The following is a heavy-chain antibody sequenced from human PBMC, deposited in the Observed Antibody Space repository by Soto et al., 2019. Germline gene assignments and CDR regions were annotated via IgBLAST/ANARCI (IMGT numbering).Heavy chain of an antibody. Sequence: GGSLRLSCSASGFILSSYAMHWVRQAPGKGLEYVSAITGNEGSTYYADSVKGRFAISRDNSRNTLYLQMSSLRAEDTAVYYCVTASFSYYYDSGGYPTWGQGTLVTVSS. J-gene: IGHJ5*02. V-gene: IGHV3-64D*06. CDR3: VTASFSYYYDSGGYPT. CDR1: GFILSSYA. CDR2: ITGNEGST. D-gene: IGHD3-22*01.